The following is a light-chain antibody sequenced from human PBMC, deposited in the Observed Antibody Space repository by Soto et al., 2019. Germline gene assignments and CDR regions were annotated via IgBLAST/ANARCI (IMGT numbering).Light chain of an antibody. CDR3: CSYASSSTRVI. J-gene: IGLJ2*01. V-gene: IGLV2-14*03. CDR2: DVN. Sequence: QSALTQPASVSGSPGQSITISCTGTGSDVGGYNFVSWYQQHPGKAPKPMIYDVNIRPSGVSNLYSGSKSGNTACLTISGLQAEDGGVYFCCSYASSSTRVIFGGGTKLTVL. CDR1: GSDVGGYNF.